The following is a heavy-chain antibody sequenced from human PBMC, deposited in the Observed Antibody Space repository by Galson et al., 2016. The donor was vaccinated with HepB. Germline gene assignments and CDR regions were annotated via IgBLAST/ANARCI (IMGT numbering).Heavy chain of an antibody. Sequence: SVKVSCKASGDTFNNFIFTWVRQAPGQGLEWMGGIIPLFDTTKYAQAFRGRVTFTADESTSTAYMELSRLRYEDTAVYYCAKVRESCNTISCPFHYWGQGTLVTVSS. CDR2: IIPLFDTT. D-gene: IGHD2/OR15-2a*01. CDR1: GDTFNNFI. J-gene: IGHJ4*02. V-gene: IGHV1-69*13. CDR3: AKVRESCNTISCPFHY.